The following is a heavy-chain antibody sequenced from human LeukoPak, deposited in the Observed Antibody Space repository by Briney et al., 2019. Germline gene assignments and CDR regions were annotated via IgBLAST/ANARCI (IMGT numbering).Heavy chain of an antibody. J-gene: IGHJ4*02. CDR1: GGSISSGDYY. Sequence: KSSQTLSLTCTVSGGSISSGDYYWSWIRQPPGKGLEWIGYIYYSGSTYYNPSLKSRVTISVDTSKNQFSLKLSSVTAADTAVYYCARGGIRRGIDYWGQGTLVTVSS. D-gene: IGHD3-16*01. CDR3: ARGGIRRGIDY. CDR2: IYYSGST. V-gene: IGHV4-30-4*01.